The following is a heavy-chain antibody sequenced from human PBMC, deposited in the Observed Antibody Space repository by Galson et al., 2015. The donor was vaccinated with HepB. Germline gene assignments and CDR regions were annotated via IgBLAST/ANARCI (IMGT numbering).Heavy chain of an antibody. CDR2: IVVGSGNT. D-gene: IGHD3-22*01. CDR3: AADGTSRDYDSSGYYS. Sequence: SVKVSCKASGFTFTSSTVQWVRQARGQRLEWIGWIVVGSGNTNYAQKFQERVTITRDMSTSTAYMELSSLRSEDTAVYYCAADGTSRDYDSSGYYSWGQGTLVTVSS. J-gene: IGHJ4*02. V-gene: IGHV1-58*01. CDR1: GFTFTSST.